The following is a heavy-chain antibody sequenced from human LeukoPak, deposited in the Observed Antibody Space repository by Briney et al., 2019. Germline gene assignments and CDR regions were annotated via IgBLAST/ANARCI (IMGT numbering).Heavy chain of an antibody. CDR2: IIPIFGTA. D-gene: IGHD1-26*01. CDR1: GGTFSSYA. J-gene: IGHJ4*02. V-gene: IGHV1-69*06. Sequence: GASVKVSCEASGGTFSSYAISWVRQAPGQGLEWMGGIIPIFGTANYAQKFQGRVTITADKSTSTAYMELSSLRSEDTAVYYCARSGSYYHYFDYWGQGTLVTVSS. CDR3: ARSGSYYHYFDY.